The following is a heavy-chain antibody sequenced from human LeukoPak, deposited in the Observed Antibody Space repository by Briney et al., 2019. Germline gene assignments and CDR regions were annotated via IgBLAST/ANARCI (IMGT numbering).Heavy chain of an antibody. CDR1: GFTFSHYG. Sequence: PGGSLRLSCEASGFTFSHYGMHWVRQAPGKGLEWVAVIWSDATNQYYADSVKGRFTISRDNFKNTVSLQMNSLRAEDTAVYYCARVPATGTAFDDWGQGTLVTVSS. CDR2: IWSDATNQ. J-gene: IGHJ4*02. V-gene: IGHV3-33*01. D-gene: IGHD6-13*01. CDR3: ARVPATGTAFDD.